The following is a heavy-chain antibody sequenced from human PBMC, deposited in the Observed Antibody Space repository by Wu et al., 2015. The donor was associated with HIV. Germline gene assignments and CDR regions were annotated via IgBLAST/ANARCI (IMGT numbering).Heavy chain of an antibody. CDR2: INPNRGGT. CDR3: ARAPGYCSSSSCSLFDY. J-gene: IGHJ4*02. D-gene: IGHD2-2*01. V-gene: IGHV1-2*02. Sequence: QVQLVQSGAEVKKPGASLKVSCKAAGYTFTAYYMHWIRQAPGQGLEWMGWINPNRGGTTYAQKFQDRLTMTRDTSIYTAYMELSSLRSDDTAVYYCARAPGYCSSSSCSLFDYWGQGTLVTVSS. CDR1: GYTFTAYY.